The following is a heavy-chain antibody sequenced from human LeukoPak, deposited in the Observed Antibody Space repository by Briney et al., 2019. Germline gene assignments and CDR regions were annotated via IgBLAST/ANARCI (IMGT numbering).Heavy chain of an antibody. J-gene: IGHJ3*02. D-gene: IGHD3-22*01. CDR2: IGTAGDT. CDR1: GFTFSSYD. V-gene: IGHV3-13*01. CDR3: ARGGYYYDSTGAFDI. Sequence: GGSLRLSCAASGFTFSSYDMHWVRQATGKGLEWVSAIGTAGDTYYPGSVKGRFTISRENAKNSLYLQMNSLRAGDTAVYYCARGGYYYDSTGAFDIWGQGTMVTVSS.